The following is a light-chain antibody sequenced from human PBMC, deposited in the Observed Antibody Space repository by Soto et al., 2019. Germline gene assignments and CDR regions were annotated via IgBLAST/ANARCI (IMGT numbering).Light chain of an antibody. CDR1: QSISGW. J-gene: IGKJ1*01. CDR2: DAS. V-gene: IGKV1-5*01. CDR3: QHYDSYPWA. Sequence: DIQMTQSPSSLSASVGDSVTITCRASQSISGWLAWYQQKPGEAPKVLIYDASSLESGVPSRFSGSGSGTEFTITISSLQPDDFATYYCQHYDSYPWAFGQGTKVEIK.